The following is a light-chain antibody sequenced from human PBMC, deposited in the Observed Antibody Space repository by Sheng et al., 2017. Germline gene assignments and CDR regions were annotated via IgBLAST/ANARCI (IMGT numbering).Light chain of an antibody. CDR1: ASNS. CDR3: SSYTTSPTVV. J-gene: IGLJ3*02. Sequence: QAALTQPASVSGSPGQSITISCSGAASNSVAWYQQVPGMAPKLIIFDVTNRPSEISSRFSGSKSGDTASLTISGLQTEDDGIYYCSSYTTSPTVVFGGGTMVTV. CDR2: DVT. V-gene: IGLV2-14*03.